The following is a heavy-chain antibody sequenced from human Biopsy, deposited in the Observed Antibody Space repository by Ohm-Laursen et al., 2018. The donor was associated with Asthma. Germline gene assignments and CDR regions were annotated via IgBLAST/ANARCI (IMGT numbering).Heavy chain of an antibody. CDR1: GDAMSTSGSY. J-gene: IGHJ2*01. Sequence: SETLSLTCIVSGDAMSTSGSYWGWIRQSPGKGLEWIGGIYYSGRKYYNPSLESRFTISADTSKNHFSLKVTSGTAADTAVYYCARAVSSSSYWYFDLWGRGDLVTVSS. V-gene: IGHV4-39*02. CDR2: IYYSGRK. D-gene: IGHD6-6*01. CDR3: ARAVSSSSYWYFDL.